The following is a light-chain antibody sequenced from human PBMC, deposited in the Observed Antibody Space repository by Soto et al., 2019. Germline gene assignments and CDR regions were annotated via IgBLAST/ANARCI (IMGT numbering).Light chain of an antibody. J-gene: IGKJ5*01. V-gene: IGKV1-5*01. Sequence: GDRVTITCRASEKINKWLAWYQQKPGKAPKLLISDASSLESGVPSRFSGSGSGTEFTLTISSLQPDDFATYYCQQCHATPLTFGQGTRLEIK. CDR3: QQCHATPLT. CDR2: DAS. CDR1: EKINKW.